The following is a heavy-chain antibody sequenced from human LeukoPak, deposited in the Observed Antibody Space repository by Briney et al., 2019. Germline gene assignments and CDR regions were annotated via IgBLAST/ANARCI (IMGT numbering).Heavy chain of an antibody. D-gene: IGHD3-22*01. Sequence: GASVKVSCKASGYTFTSYDINWMRQAPGQGLEWVGWMNPNSGNTGYAQTFQGKLTMTRNTSIKTAYMELSSLRSEDTAVYYCARRLANYYDSSKHAFDIWGQGTMVTVSS. CDR2: MNPNSGNT. CDR3: ARRLANYYDSSKHAFDI. J-gene: IGHJ3*02. CDR1: GYTFTSYD. V-gene: IGHV1-8*01.